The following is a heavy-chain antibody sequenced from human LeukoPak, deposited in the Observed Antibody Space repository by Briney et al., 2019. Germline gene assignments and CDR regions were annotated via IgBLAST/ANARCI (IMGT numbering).Heavy chain of an antibody. CDR3: ARATSGYYSY. D-gene: IGHD3-3*01. Sequence: SETLSLTCTVSGYSISSGYYWGWIRQPPGKGLEWIGSGSTYYNPSLKSRVTISVDTSKNQFSLKLSSVTAADTAVYYCARATSGYYSYWGQGTLVTVSS. CDR1: GYSISSGYY. V-gene: IGHV4-38-2*02. J-gene: IGHJ4*02. CDR2: SGST.